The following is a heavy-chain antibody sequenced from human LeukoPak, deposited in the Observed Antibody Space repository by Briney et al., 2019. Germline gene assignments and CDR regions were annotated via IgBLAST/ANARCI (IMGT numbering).Heavy chain of an antibody. Sequence: GASVKVSYKASGYTFTSYGISWVRQAPGQGLEWMGWISAYNGNTNYAQKLQGRVTMTTDTSTSTAYVELRSLRSDDTAVYYCARDSVIVVVPAPPDYWGQGTLVTVSS. D-gene: IGHD2-2*01. CDR3: ARDSVIVVVPAPPDY. CDR1: GYTFTSYG. V-gene: IGHV1-18*01. CDR2: ISAYNGNT. J-gene: IGHJ4*02.